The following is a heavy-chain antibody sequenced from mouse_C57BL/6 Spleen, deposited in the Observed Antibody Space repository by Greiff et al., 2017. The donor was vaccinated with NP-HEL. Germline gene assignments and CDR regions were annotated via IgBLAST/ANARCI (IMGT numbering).Heavy chain of an antibody. D-gene: IGHD1-1*01. Sequence: QVQLKQSGPELVKPGASVKISCKASGYAFSSSWMNWVKQRPGKGLEWIGRIYPGDGDTNYNGKFKGKATLTADKSSSTAYMQLSSLTSEDSAVYFCAIEDYYGSSTWFAYWGQGTLVTVSA. J-gene: IGHJ3*01. CDR1: GYAFSSSW. CDR3: AIEDYYGSSTWFAY. CDR2: IYPGDGDT. V-gene: IGHV1-82*01.